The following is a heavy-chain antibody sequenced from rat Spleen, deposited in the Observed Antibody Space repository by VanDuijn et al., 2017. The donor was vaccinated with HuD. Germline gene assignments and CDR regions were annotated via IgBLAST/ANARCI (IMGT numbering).Heavy chain of an antibody. D-gene: IGHD4-3*01. CDR1: GFTFSDYG. J-gene: IGHJ2*01. CDR2: ISYGDSSGHSST. V-gene: IGHV5-29*01. CDR3: ATEGFGVRD. Sequence: EVQLVESGGGLVQPGRSLKLSCAASGFTFSDYGMAWVRQAPTKGLEWVATISYGDSSGHSSTYYRDSVKGRFTISKDNAKNTLYLQMSKLGSEDTAIYYCATEGFGVRDWGQGVMVTVSS.